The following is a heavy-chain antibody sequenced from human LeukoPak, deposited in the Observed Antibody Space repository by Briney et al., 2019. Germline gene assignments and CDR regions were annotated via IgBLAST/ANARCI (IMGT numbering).Heavy chain of an antibody. Sequence: GESLKISCKGSGYSFTRYWIGWVRQMPGKGLEWMGIIYPGDSDTRYSPSFQGQVTISADKSISTAYLQWSSLKASDTAMYYCARHRGPGGGFSNVEFDPWGQGTLVTVSS. CDR3: ARHRGPGGGFSNVEFDP. J-gene: IGHJ5*02. CDR1: GYSFTRYW. D-gene: IGHD3-16*01. CDR2: IYPGDSDT. V-gene: IGHV5-51*01.